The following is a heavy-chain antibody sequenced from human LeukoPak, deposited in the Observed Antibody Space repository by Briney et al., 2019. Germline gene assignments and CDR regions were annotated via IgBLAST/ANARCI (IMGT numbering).Heavy chain of an antibody. CDR3: AGEKYYYDSSVHY. Sequence: PGGSLRLSGAASGFTVSSNYMSWVRQAPGKGLEWVSVIYSGGSTYYADSVKGRFTISRDNSKNTLYLQMNSLRAEDTAVYYCAGEKYYYDSSVHYWGQGTLVTVSS. D-gene: IGHD3-22*01. CDR1: GFTVSSNY. V-gene: IGHV3-53*01. J-gene: IGHJ4*02. CDR2: IYSGGST.